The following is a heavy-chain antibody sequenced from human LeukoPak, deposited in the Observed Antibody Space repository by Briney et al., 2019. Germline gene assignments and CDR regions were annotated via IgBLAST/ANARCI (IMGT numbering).Heavy chain of an antibody. CDR3: ARAFGGSYPPWDAFDI. CDR2: INPNSGGT. Sequence: GASVKVSCNASGYTFTGCYMHWVRHAPGQGLEWMGWINPNSGGTNYAQKFQGRVTMTRDTSISTAYMELSRLRSDDTAVYYCARAFGGSYPPWDAFDIWGQGTMVTVSS. V-gene: IGHV1-2*02. CDR1: GYTFTGCY. D-gene: IGHD1-26*01. J-gene: IGHJ3*02.